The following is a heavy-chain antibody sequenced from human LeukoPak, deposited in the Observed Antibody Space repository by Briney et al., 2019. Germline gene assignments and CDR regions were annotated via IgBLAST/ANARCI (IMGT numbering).Heavy chain of an antibody. Sequence: GASVKVSCKASGYTLTGYYMHWVRQAPGQGLEWMGWINPNSGGTNYAQKFQGRVTMTRDTSISTAYMELSRLRSDDTAVYYCATLMPLYSSGWYSGDAFDIWGQGTMVTVSS. D-gene: IGHD6-19*01. CDR3: ATLMPLYSSGWYSGDAFDI. CDR1: GYTLTGYY. CDR2: INPNSGGT. J-gene: IGHJ3*02. V-gene: IGHV1-2*02.